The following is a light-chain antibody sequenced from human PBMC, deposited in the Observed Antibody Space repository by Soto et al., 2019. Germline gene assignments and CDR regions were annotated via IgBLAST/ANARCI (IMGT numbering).Light chain of an antibody. Sequence: EIVLTQSPGTLSLSPGARATLSCRARQSVRSTHLAWYHHKTGQAPRLLIYGASTRASGIPDRFSGSGSGTDFTLTISRLEPEDFAVYYCHQYESSPQTFGQGTKVDIK. CDR2: GAS. V-gene: IGKV3-20*01. J-gene: IGKJ1*01. CDR3: HQYESSPQT. CDR1: QSVRSTH.